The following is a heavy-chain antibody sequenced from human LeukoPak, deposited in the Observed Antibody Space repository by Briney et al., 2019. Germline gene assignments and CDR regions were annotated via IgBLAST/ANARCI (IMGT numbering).Heavy chain of an antibody. D-gene: IGHD4-17*01. J-gene: IGHJ6*03. V-gene: IGHV3-7*01. CDR1: EFTFSSYW. Sequence: PGGSLRLSCAASEFTFSSYWMSWVRQAPGKGLEWVANIKQDGSEKYYVDSVKGRFTISRDNAKNSLYLQMNSLRAEDTAVYYCARDIYGDYVFGYYYYYYYMDVWGKGTTVTVSS. CDR2: IKQDGSEK. CDR3: ARDIYGDYVFGYYYYYYYMDV.